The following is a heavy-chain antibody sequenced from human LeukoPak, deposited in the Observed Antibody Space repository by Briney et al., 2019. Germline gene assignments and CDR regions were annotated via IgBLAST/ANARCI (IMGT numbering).Heavy chain of an antibody. CDR1: GYTFTSYG. D-gene: IGHD3-22*01. CDR2: ISAYNGNT. CDR3: ARERRLYYDSSGYYYGAFDI. Sequence: ASVKVSCKASGYTFTSYGISWVRQAPGQGLEWMGWISAYNGNTNYAQKLQGRVTMTTDTSTSTACMELRSLRSDDTAVYYCARERRLYYDSSGYYYGAFDIWGQGSMVTVSS. J-gene: IGHJ3*02. V-gene: IGHV1-18*01.